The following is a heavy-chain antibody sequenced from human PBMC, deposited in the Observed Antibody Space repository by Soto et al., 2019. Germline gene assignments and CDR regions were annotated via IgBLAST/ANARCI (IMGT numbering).Heavy chain of an antibody. Sequence: PSETLSLTCTVSGGSISSYYWSWIRQPPGKGLEWIGYIYYSGSTNYNPSLKSRVTISVDTSKNQFSLKLSSVTAADTAVYYCAKDRGPSMDADYWGQGTLVTVSS. J-gene: IGHJ4*02. CDR2: IYYSGST. D-gene: IGHD3-16*01. CDR3: AKDRGPSMDADY. CDR1: GGSISSYY. V-gene: IGHV4-59*01.